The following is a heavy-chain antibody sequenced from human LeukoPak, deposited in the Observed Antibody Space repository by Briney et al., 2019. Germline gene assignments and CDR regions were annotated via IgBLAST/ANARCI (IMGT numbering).Heavy chain of an antibody. CDR1: GFTFSNYN. D-gene: IGHD3-3*01. J-gene: IGHJ4*02. CDR2: VSPGSSTI. CDR3: AKGEGGVASPFEY. Sequence: PGGSLRLSCAASGFTFSNYNMNWVRQTPGKGLEWVSYVSPGSSTIYYADSVKGRFTISRDNAKNSLYLQMNSLRAEDMALYYCAKGEGGVASPFEYWGQGTLVTVSS. V-gene: IGHV3-48*04.